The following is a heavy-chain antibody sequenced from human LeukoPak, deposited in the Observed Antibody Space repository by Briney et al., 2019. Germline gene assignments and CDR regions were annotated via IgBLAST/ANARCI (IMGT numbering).Heavy chain of an antibody. Sequence: GGSLRLSCAASGFTFSDYYMSWVRQAPGKGLEWVSYISSSSLYTNYADSVKGRFTISRDNAKNSLYLQMNSLRAEDTAVYYCARAAVGTSSDFDYWGQGTLVTVSS. V-gene: IGHV3-11*05. J-gene: IGHJ4*02. CDR1: GFTFSDYY. D-gene: IGHD6-13*01. CDR3: ARAAVGTSSDFDY. CDR2: ISSSSLYT.